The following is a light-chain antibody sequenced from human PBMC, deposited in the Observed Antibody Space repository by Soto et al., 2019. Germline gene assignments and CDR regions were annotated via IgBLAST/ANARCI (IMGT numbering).Light chain of an antibody. CDR3: QQAKGFPWT. Sequence: DIQMTQSPSSVSASVGDRVTITCRASQDISSWLAWYQQKPGKAPKLLIYAASSLQSGVPSRFSGSGSGPDSTLTIISLQPEDVATYYCQQAKGFPWTFGQGTKVDIK. V-gene: IGKV1-12*01. CDR2: AAS. CDR1: QDISSW. J-gene: IGKJ1*01.